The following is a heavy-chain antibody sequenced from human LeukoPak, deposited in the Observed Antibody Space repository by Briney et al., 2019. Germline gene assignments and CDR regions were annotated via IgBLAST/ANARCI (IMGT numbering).Heavy chain of an antibody. CDR2: VYYSGST. D-gene: IGHD3-22*01. CDR1: GGSISSYY. J-gene: IGHJ4*02. Sequence: SETLSLTCTVSGGSISSYYWSWIRQPPGKGLEWIGYVYYSGSTNYNPSLKSRVSTSVATSTNQFSLKLSSVTAADTAVYYCARDKWDSSGHYRLDYWGQGSLVTVSS. V-gene: IGHV4-59*01. CDR3: ARDKWDSSGHYRLDY.